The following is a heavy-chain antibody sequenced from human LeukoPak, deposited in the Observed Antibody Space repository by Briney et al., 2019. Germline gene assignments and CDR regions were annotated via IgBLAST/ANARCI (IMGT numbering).Heavy chain of an antibody. J-gene: IGHJ4*02. V-gene: IGHV1-69*01. CDR2: IIPIFGTA. CDR3: ARGYCSSTSCSVFDY. D-gene: IGHD2-2*01. Sequence: SVKVSWKASGGTFSSYAISWVRQAPGQGLEWVGGIIPIFGTANYAQKFQGRVTITADESTSTAYMELSSLRSEDTAVYYCARGYCSSTSCSVFDYWGQGTLVTVSS. CDR1: GGTFSSYA.